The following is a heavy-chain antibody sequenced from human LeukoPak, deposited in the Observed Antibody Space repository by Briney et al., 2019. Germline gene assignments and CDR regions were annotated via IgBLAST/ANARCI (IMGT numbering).Heavy chain of an antibody. J-gene: IGHJ4*02. CDR3: ARAGMVRGVIAVYYFDY. V-gene: IGHV3-7*01. Sequence: GRSLRHSYAAPGFTFSSYWMSWVRQAPGKGLEWAANIKQDGSEKYYVDSVKGRFTISRDNAKNSLYLQMNSLRAKDTAVYYCARAGMVRGVIAVYYFDYWGQGTLVTVSS. CDR2: IKQDGSEK. CDR1: GFTFSSYW. D-gene: IGHD3-10*01.